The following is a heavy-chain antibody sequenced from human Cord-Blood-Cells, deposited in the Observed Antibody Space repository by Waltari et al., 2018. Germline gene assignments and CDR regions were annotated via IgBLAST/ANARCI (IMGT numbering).Heavy chain of an antibody. J-gene: IGHJ4*02. CDR2: IDYSGST. CDR1: GGSLRRYY. CDR3: ARGRYDYYGSGSYRGFDY. V-gene: IGHV4-59*01. D-gene: IGHD3-10*01. Sequence: QVQLQESGPGLVKPSETLSLTCTVSGGSLRRYYWSWIRQHPGKGLERIGYIDYSGSTNYNPTLKSRVTISVDTSKNQFSLKLGSVTAADTAVDYWARGRYDYYGSGSYRGFDYWGQGTLVTVSS.